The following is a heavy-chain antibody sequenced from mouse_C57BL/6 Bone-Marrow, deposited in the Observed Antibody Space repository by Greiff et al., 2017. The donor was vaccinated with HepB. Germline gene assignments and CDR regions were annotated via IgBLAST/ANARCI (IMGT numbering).Heavy chain of an antibody. CDR3: ARGPYDFPYYFDY. Sequence: QVQLQQSGPELVKPGASVKISCKASGYAFSSSWMNWVKQRPGKGLEWIGRIYPGDGDTNYNGKFKGKATLTADKSSSTAYMQLSSLTSEDSAVYFCARGPYDFPYYFDYWGQGTTLTVSS. J-gene: IGHJ2*01. CDR2: IYPGDGDT. D-gene: IGHD2-4*01. V-gene: IGHV1-82*01. CDR1: GYAFSSSW.